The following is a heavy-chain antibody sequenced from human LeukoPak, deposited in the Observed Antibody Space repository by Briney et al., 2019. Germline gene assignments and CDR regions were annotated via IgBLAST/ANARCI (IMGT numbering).Heavy chain of an antibody. J-gene: IGHJ6*03. CDR2: ISTSGSTI. V-gene: IGHV3-48*03. D-gene: IGHD3-10*01. CDR1: GFTFSNYE. Sequence: GGSLRLSCAASGFTFSNYEMNWVRQAPGKGLEWVSYISTSGSTIYYADSVKGRFTISGDNSKNTLYLQMNSLRAEDTAVYYCARDGVTMVRGVKVLDYYYYYMDVWGKGTTVTISS. CDR3: ARDGVTMVRGVKVLDYYYYYMDV.